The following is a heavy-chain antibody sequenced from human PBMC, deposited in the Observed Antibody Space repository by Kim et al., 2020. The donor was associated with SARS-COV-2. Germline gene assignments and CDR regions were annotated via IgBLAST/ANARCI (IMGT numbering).Heavy chain of an antibody. D-gene: IGHD3-22*01. J-gene: IGHJ4*02. V-gene: IGHV5-10-1*01. Sequence: SFQGHVTISADKSISTAYLQWSSLKASDTAMYYCARIDYYDSSGYSYFDYWGQGTLVTVSS. CDR3: ARIDYYDSSGYSYFDY.